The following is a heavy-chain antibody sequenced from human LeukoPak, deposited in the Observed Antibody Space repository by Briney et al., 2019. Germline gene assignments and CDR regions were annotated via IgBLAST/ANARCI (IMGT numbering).Heavy chain of an antibody. CDR2: INPNSGGT. Sequence: GASVKVSCKASGYTFTGYYMRWVRQAPGQGLEWMGWINPNSGGTNYAQKFQGRVTMTRDTSISTAYMELSRLRSDDTAVYYCARELHGEYYFDYWGQGTLVTVSS. J-gene: IGHJ4*02. D-gene: IGHD3-10*01. V-gene: IGHV1-2*02. CDR3: ARELHGEYYFDY. CDR1: GYTFTGYY.